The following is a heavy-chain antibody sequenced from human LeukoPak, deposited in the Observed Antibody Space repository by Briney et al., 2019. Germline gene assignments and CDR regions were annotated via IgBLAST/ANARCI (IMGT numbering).Heavy chain of an antibody. CDR2: IYYSGST. CDR1: GGSISSGDYY. V-gene: IGHV4-30-4*01. CDR3: AREGGSQQLVIDY. D-gene: IGHD6-13*01. J-gene: IGHJ4*02. Sequence: SETLSLTCTVSGGSISSGDYYWSWIRQPPGKGLEWTGYIYYSGSTYYNPSLKSRVTISVDMSKNQFSLKLSSVTAADTAVYYCAREGGSQQLVIDYWGQGTLVTVSS.